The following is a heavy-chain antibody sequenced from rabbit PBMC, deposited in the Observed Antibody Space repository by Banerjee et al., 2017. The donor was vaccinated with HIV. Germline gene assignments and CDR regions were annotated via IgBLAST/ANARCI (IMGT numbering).Heavy chain of an antibody. CDR2: INTSSGNT. J-gene: IGHJ6*01. CDR3: ARGHAGSSWGLDL. Sequence: QEQLEESGGDLVKPEGSLTLTCTASGFSFTNKYVMCWVRQAPGKGLEWIACINTSSGNTVYASWAKGRFTISKTSSTTVTLQMTSLTAADTATYFCARGHAGSSWGLDLWGQGTLVTVS. CDR1: GFSFTNKYV. D-gene: IGHD8-1*01. V-gene: IGHV1S45*01.